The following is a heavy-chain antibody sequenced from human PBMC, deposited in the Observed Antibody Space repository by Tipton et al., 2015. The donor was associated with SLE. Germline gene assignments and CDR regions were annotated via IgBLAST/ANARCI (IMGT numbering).Heavy chain of an antibody. Sequence: TLSLTCAVSGGSITSNNWWSWVRQPPGKGLEWIGEIYHSGSINYNPSLKSRVSISVDKTNNQFALRLSSVTAADTAVYYCARGGVVPAAIGEAESPLGSFDPWGQGTLVTVSS. J-gene: IGHJ5*02. CDR3: ARGGVVPAAIGEAESPLGSFDP. CDR2: IYHSGSI. D-gene: IGHD2-2*01. V-gene: IGHV4-4*02. CDR1: GGSITSNNW.